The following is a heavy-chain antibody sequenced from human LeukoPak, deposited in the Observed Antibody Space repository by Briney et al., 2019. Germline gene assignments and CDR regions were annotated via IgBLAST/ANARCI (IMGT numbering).Heavy chain of an antibody. V-gene: IGHV4-34*01. CDR2: INHSGST. CDR1: GGSFSGYY. J-gene: IGHJ4*02. CDR3: ARGSAAAGFRIDY. D-gene: IGHD6-13*01. Sequence: SETLSLTCAVYGGSFSGYYWSWIRQPPGKGLEWIGEINHSGSTNYNPSLKSRVTISVDTSKNQFSLKLSSVTAADTAMYYCARGSAAAGFRIDYWGQGTLVTVSS.